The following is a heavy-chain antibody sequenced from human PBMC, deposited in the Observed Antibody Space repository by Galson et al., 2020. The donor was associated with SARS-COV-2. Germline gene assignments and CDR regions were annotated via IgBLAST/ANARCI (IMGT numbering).Heavy chain of an antibody. Sequence: GESLKISCAASGFAFSSYTMNWVRQAPGKGLEWVASLDTSSTYIYHADSLKGRFTISRDNAENSLYLQMNSLRAEDTAVYYCARSPPASTSGTSIYFDYWGQGTLVTVSS. CDR1: GFAFSSYT. D-gene: IGHD3-10*01. CDR2: LDTSSTYI. CDR3: ARSPPASTSGTSIYFDY. J-gene: IGHJ4*02. V-gene: IGHV3-21*01.